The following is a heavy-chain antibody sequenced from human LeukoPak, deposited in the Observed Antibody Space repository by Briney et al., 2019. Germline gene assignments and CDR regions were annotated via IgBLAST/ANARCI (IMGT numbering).Heavy chain of an antibody. V-gene: IGHV3-66*01. J-gene: IGHJ4*02. CDR3: AGSAVTNLGS. D-gene: IGHD4-23*01. CDR2: IHSGGAT. CDR1: GFTVTSNF. Sequence: PGGSLRLSCAASGFTVTSNFMSWVRQAPGKGLEWVSVIHSGGATYYADSVKGRFTISRDISKNALYLQMNSLRGDDTAVYYCAGSAVTNLGSWGQGNLVTVSS.